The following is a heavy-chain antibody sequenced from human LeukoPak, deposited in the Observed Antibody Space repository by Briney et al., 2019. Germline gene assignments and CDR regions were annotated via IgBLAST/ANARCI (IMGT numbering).Heavy chain of an antibody. J-gene: IGHJ5*02. CDR2: IKQDGSEK. CDR1: GFTFSSYW. CDR3: ARLRIAVAGGGFDP. Sequence: PGGSLRLSCAASGFTFSSYWMSWVRQAPGKGLEWVANIKQDGSEKYYVDSVKGRFTISRDNAKNSLYLQMNSLRAEDTAVYYCARLRIAVAGGGFDPWGQGTLVTVSS. V-gene: IGHV3-7*01. D-gene: IGHD6-19*01.